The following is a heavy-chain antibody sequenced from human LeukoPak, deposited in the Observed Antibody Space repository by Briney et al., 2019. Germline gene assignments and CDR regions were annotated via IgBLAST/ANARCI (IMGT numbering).Heavy chain of an antibody. D-gene: IGHD6-13*01. V-gene: IGHV3-74*01. CDR3: AKDSSSWSWAEYFQH. J-gene: IGHJ1*01. Sequence: GGSLRLSCAASGLTFSSHWMHWVRQAPGKGLVWVSRITNDGSSTTYADSVKGRFTISRDNAKNMLYLQVNSLRAEDTAVYYCAKDSSSWSWAEYFQHWGQGTLVTVSS. CDR2: ITNDGSST. CDR1: GLTFSSHW.